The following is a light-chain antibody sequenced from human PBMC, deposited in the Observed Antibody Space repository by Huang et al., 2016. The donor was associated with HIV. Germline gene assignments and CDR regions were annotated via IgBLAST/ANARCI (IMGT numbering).Light chain of an antibody. CDR2: DAS. J-gene: IGKJ3*01. CDR1: QSVSSY. Sequence: EIVLTQSPATLSLSPGERATLSCRACQSVSSYLAWYQQKPGQAPRLLIYDASNRATGSPARVSGSGAGTDCTLTISSLEPEDFAVYYCQQRSNWPPRFTFGPGTKVDIK. V-gene: IGKV3-11*01. CDR3: QQRSNWPPRFT.